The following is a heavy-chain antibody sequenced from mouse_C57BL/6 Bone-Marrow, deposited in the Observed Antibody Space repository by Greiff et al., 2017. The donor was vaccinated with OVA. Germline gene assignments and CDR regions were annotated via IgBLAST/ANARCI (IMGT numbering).Heavy chain of an antibody. Sequence: QVQLQQSGPELVKPGASVKISCKASGYAFSSSWMNWVKQRPGKGLEWIGRIYPGDGDTNYNGKFKGKATLTADKSSSTAYMQLSSLTSEDSAVYFCARHEDGYYASYFDYGGQGTTPTVSS. CDR3: ARHEDGYYASYFDY. J-gene: IGHJ2*01. CDR1: GYAFSSSW. CDR2: IYPGDGDT. V-gene: IGHV1-82*01. D-gene: IGHD2-3*01.